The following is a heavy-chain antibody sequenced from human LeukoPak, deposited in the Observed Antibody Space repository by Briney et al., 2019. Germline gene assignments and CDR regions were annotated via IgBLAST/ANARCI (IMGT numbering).Heavy chain of an antibody. Sequence: MPSETLSLTCTVSGGAFSSSDYYWGWIRQSPGKGLEWIGSIYYSGSTCYNPSLKSRVTISVDTSKDQFSLKLSSVTAADAAIYYCAKISQTIVTLDSWGQGTLVTVSS. J-gene: IGHJ4*02. V-gene: IGHV4-39*01. CDR2: IYYSGST. D-gene: IGHD2-21*02. CDR3: AKISQTIVTLDS. CDR1: GGAFSSSDYY.